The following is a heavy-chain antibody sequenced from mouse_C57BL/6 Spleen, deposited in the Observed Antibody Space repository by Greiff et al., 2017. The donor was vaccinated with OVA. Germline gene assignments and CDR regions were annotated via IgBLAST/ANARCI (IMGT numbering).Heavy chain of an antibody. D-gene: IGHD4-1*01. CDR2: IYPGSGNT. CDR1: GYTFTDYY. J-gene: IGHJ2*01. CDR3: AREGTGTSLYYFDY. Sequence: QVQLQQSGAELVRPGASVKLSCKASGYTFTDYYINWVKQRPGQGLEWIARIYPGSGNTYYNEKFKGKATLTAEKSSSTAYMQLSSLTSEDSAVYFCAREGTGTSLYYFDYWGQGTTLTVSS. V-gene: IGHV1-76*01.